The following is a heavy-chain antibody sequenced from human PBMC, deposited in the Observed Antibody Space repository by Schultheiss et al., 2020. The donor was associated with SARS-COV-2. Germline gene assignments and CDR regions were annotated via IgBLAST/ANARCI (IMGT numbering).Heavy chain of an antibody. D-gene: IGHD6-13*01. Sequence: SETLSLTCTVSGGSISSSSYYWSWIRQPPGKGLEWIGEINHSGSTNYNPSLKSRVTISVDTSKNQFSLKLSSVTAADTAVYYCARDQGYSSSWGQGTLVTVSS. CDR2: INHSGST. J-gene: IGHJ4*02. V-gene: IGHV4-39*07. CDR1: GGSISSSSYY. CDR3: ARDQGYSSS.